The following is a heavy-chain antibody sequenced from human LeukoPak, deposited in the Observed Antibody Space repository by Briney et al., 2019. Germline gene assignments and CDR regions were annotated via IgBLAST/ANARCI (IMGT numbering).Heavy chain of an antibody. J-gene: IGHJ4*02. CDR3: ARAFSSGYFALDY. Sequence: GGSLRLSCAVSGFTFSPCGIHWVRQAPGKGLEWVALMVYDGGDKYYADSVKGRFTISRDNAKNSLYLQMNSLRAEDTAVYSCARAFSSGYFALDYWGQGTLVTVSS. CDR1: GFTFSPCG. CDR2: MVYDGGDK. V-gene: IGHV3-33*08. D-gene: IGHD6-19*01.